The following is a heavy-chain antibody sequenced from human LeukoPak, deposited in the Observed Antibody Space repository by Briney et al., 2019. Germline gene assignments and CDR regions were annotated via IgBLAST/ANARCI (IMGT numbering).Heavy chain of an antibody. D-gene: IGHD3-3*01. CDR2: IYHSGST. J-gene: IGHJ5*02. Sequence: SQTLSLTCAVSGGSISSGGYSWSWIRQPPGKGLEWIGCIYHSGSTYYNPSLKSRVTISVDRSKNQFSLKLSSVTAADTAVYYCARATKDYDFWSGYYFGYWFDPWGQGTLVTVSS. CDR1: GGSISSGGYS. CDR3: ARATKDYDFWSGYYFGYWFDP. V-gene: IGHV4-30-2*01.